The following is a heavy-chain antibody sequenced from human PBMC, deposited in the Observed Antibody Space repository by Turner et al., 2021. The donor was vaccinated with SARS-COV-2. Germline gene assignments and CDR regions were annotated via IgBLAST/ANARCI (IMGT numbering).Heavy chain of an antibody. V-gene: IGHV3-21*01. J-gene: IGHJ4*02. CDR2: MSRSRSYI. D-gene: IGHD5-12*01. CDR1: GFTFRSYS. Sequence: VQLVESGGGLVKPGGSLRLSCESSGFTFRSYSMNWVRQAPGKGLEWVSSMSRSRSYIYYADAVKGRFTISRDNAKNSLYLQMNSLRAEDTAVDYCARDPGYSGYDYWQNTEFFDYWGQGTLVTVSS. CDR3: ARDPGYSGYDYWQNTEFFDY.